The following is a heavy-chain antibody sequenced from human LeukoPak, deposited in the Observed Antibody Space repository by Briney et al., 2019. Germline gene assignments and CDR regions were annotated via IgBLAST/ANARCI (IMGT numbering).Heavy chain of an antibody. D-gene: IGHD5-18*01. CDR2: IYYSGST. CDR1: GGSISSSSYY. Sequence: PSGTLSLTCTVSGGSISSSSYYWGWIRQPPGKGLEWIGSIYYSGSTYYNPSLKSRVTISVDTSKNQFSLKLSSVTAADRAVYFCARGTNRHGYTYAPSSRYRLIFDYWGQGILVTVSS. J-gene: IGHJ4*02. V-gene: IGHV4-39*07. CDR3: ARGTNRHGYTYAPSSRYRLIFDY.